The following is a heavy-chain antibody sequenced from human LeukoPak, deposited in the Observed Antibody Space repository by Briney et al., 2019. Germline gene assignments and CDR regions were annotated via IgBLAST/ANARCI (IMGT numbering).Heavy chain of an antibody. D-gene: IGHD4-17*01. Sequence: GGSPRLSCAASGFTFSSYAMSWVRQAPGKGLEWVSAISGSGGSTYYADSVKGRFTISRDNSKNTLYLQMNSLRAEDTAVYYCARESGDYGVMWFDPWGQGTLVTVSS. CDR3: ARESGDYGVMWFDP. J-gene: IGHJ5*02. CDR2: ISGSGGST. V-gene: IGHV3-23*01. CDR1: GFTFSSYA.